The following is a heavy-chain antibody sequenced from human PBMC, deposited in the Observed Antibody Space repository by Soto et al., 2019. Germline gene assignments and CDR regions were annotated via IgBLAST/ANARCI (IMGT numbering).Heavy chain of an antibody. CDR1: GGSISSGGYY. V-gene: IGHV4-31*03. D-gene: IGHD1-1*01. CDR3: ARDPGGGYSYSGMDV. CDR2: ISYSGST. J-gene: IGHJ6*02. Sequence: QVQLQESGPGLVKPSQTLSLTCTVSGGSISSGGYYWSWIRQHQGKGLERIGHISYSGSTYYNPSLKSRVTRSVGTSKNQFSLKLSAVTAADTAVYYCARDPGGGYSYSGMDVWGQGTTVTVSS.